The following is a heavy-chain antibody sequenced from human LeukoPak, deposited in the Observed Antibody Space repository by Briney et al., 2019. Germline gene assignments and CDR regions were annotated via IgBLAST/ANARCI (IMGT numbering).Heavy chain of an antibody. CDR2: INHSGST. D-gene: IGHD3-22*01. J-gene: IGHJ5*02. V-gene: IGHV4-34*01. CDR1: GGSISSYY. CDR3: ARARPQTYYYDSSGYNWFDP. Sequence: ASETLSLTCTFSGGSISSYYWSWIRQPPGKGLEWIGEINHSGSTNYNPSLKSRVTISVDTSKNQFSLKLSSVTAADTAVYYCARARPQTYYYDSSGYNWFDPWGQGTLVTVSS.